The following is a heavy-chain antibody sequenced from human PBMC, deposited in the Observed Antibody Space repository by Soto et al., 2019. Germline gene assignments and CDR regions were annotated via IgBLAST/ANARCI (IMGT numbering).Heavy chain of an antibody. D-gene: IGHD1-20*01. CDR1: GFNFVNYG. CDR3: AKDRMGVTVYTPPTF. V-gene: IGHV3-30*18. CDR2: ITYDGSFQ. Sequence: GGSLRFSCQASGFNFVNYGMHWVRQAPGKGLEWVAVITYDGSFQYYADSVKGRLTISRDKSKNTLSLHLNTLKPEDTAVYHGAKDRMGVTVYTPPTFWGQGTLVNDSS. J-gene: IGHJ4*02.